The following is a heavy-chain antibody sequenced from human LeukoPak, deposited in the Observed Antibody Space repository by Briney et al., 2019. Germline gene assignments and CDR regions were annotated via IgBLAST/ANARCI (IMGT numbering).Heavy chain of an antibody. Sequence: SETLSLTCTVSGYSISSGYYWGWIRQPPGKGLEWIGSIYHSGSTYYNPSLKSRVTISVDTSKNQFSLKLSSVTAADTAVYYCARGGYSNSTDNWFDPWGQGTLVTVSS. CDR3: ARGGYSNSTDNWFDP. CDR1: GYSISSGYY. CDR2: IYHSGST. J-gene: IGHJ5*02. D-gene: IGHD4-11*01. V-gene: IGHV4-38-2*02.